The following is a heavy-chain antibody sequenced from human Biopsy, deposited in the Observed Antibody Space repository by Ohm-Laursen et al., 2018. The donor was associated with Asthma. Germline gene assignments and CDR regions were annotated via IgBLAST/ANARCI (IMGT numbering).Heavy chain of an antibody. CDR1: GFTFSSYS. V-gene: IGHV3-48*02. D-gene: IGHD4-17*01. CDR3: ARPRWGPYGY. Sequence: SLRLSCSASGFTFSSYSMNWVRQAPGKGLEWVSYISSSCSTIYYADSVKGRFTISRDNAKNSLYLQMNSLRDEDTAVYYCARPRWGPYGYWGQGTLVTVSS. CDR2: ISSSCSTI. J-gene: IGHJ4*02.